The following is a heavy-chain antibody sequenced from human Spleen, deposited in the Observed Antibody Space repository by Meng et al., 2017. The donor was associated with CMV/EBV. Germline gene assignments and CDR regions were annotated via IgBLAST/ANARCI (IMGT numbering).Heavy chain of an antibody. CDR3: ASRGLYDFWSGYYGVWGMDV. D-gene: IGHD3-3*01. V-gene: IGHV4-38-2*02. J-gene: IGHJ6*02. CDR1: GYSISSGYY. Sequence: SETLSLTCSVSGYSISSGYYWGWIRQPPGKGLEWIGSIYYSGSTYYNPSLKSRVTISVDTSKNQFSLKLSSVTAADTAVYYCASRGLYDFWSGYYGVWGMDVWGQGTTVTVSS. CDR2: IYYSGST.